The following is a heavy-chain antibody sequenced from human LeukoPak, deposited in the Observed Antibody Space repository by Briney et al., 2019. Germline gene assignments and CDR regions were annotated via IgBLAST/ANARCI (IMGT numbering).Heavy chain of an antibody. CDR2: IYYSRST. D-gene: IGHD3-3*01. J-gene: IGHJ6*02. CDR1: GGSVSSGSYY. Sequence: SETLSLTCTVSGGSVSSGSYYWSWIRQPPGKGLEWIGYIYYSRSTNYNPSLKSRVTISVDTSKNQFSLKLSSVTAADTAVYYCARDPKPGTYYDFWSGYYPNYGMDVWGQGTTVTVSS. CDR3: ARDPKPGTYYDFWSGYYPNYGMDV. V-gene: IGHV4-61*01.